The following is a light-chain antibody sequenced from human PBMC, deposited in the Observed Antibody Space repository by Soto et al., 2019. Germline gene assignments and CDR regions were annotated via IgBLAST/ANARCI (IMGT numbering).Light chain of an antibody. Sequence: EIVMTQSPAPLSVSPGERATLSCRASQSVSSTVAWYQQKPGKAPMLVIYDVSTRATVLPARFSGSGSGTEFTLAISSLQSEYFAVYDYQQRTNWFFTFGPGTKVDIK. CDR2: DVS. CDR3: QQRTNWFFT. CDR1: QSVSST. V-gene: IGKV3-15*01. J-gene: IGKJ3*01.